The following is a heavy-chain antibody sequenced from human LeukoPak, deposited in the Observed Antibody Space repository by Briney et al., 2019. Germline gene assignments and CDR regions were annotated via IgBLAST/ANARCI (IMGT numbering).Heavy chain of an antibody. V-gene: IGHV3-66*02. CDR3: AREYYDILTGFYWFDP. Sequence: GPSLRLSCAASGFTVSSNYKSWFRLAPGKGLEWVSVIYSGGSTYYADSVKGRFTISRDNSKNTLYLQMNSLRAEDTAVYYCAREYYDILTGFYWFDPWGQGTLVTVSS. CDR2: IYSGGST. CDR1: GFTVSSNY. D-gene: IGHD3-9*01. J-gene: IGHJ5*02.